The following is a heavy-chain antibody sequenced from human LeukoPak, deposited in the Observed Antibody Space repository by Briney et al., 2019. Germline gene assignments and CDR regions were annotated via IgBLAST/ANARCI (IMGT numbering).Heavy chain of an antibody. J-gene: IGHJ4*02. Sequence: PGGSLRLSCAASGFTFSSYGMHWVRQAPGKGLEWVAFIRYDGSNKYYADSVKGRFTISRDNSKNTLYLQMNSLRAEDTAVYYCAKDWGVTMIVVPTPHQNDDYWGQGTLVTVSS. V-gene: IGHV3-30*02. CDR2: IRYDGSNK. CDR3: AKDWGVTMIVVPTPHQNDDY. CDR1: GFTFSSYG. D-gene: IGHD3-22*01.